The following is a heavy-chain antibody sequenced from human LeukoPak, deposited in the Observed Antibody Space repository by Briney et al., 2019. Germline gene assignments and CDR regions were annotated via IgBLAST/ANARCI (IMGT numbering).Heavy chain of an antibody. D-gene: IGHD3-3*01. J-gene: IGHJ5*02. CDR1: GFTFSDYY. CDR2: ISSGSGTI. CDR3: ARVLREWLLFGWFDP. V-gene: IGHV3-11*01. Sequence: GGSLRLSCAASGFTFSDYYMSWIRQAPGKGLEWVSSISSGSGTIYYADSVKGRFTISRDNAKNSLYLQINSLRVEDTAVYFCARVLREWLLFGWFDPWGQGTLVTVSS.